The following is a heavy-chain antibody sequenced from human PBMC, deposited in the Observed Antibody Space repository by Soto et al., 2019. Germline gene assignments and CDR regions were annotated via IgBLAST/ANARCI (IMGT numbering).Heavy chain of an antibody. CDR1: GFTFSSYA. V-gene: IGHV3-30-3*01. J-gene: IGHJ6*02. Sequence: QVQLVESGGGVVQPGRSLRLSCAASGFTFSSYAMHWVRQAPGKGLEWVAFISYDGIKKHHADSVKGRFTISRDNSRNTLILQSNSLTTEDTAVYYCARRRVATISSCGTDVWGQGTTVIVSS. CDR2: ISYDGIKK. D-gene: IGHD5-12*01. CDR3: ARRRVATISSCGTDV.